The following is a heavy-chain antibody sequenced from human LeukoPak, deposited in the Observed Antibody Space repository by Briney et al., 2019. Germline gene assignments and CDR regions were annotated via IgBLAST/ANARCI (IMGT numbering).Heavy chain of an antibody. J-gene: IGHJ4*02. CDR3: ARGGDSSGFY. CDR1: GGSISSYY. D-gene: IGHD6-19*01. Sequence: PSETLSLTCTVSGGSISSYYWSWIRQPAGKGLEWTGRIYTSGSTNYNPSLKSRVTISVDKSKNQFSLKLSSVTAADTAVYYCARGGDSSGFYWGQGTLVTVSS. CDR2: IYTSGST. V-gene: IGHV4-4*07.